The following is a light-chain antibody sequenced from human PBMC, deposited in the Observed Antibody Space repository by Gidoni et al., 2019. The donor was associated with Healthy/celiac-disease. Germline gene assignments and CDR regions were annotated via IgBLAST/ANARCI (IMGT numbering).Light chain of an antibody. V-gene: IGKV3-11*01. J-gene: IGKJ2*01. CDR3: QQRSNWLPYT. Sequence: EIVLTQSPATLSLSPGERATLSCRASQSVSSYLAWYQQKPGQAPRLLIYDASNRATCIPARFSVSGSGTDFTLTISSLEPEDFAVYYCQQRSNWLPYTFGQGTKLEIK. CDR2: DAS. CDR1: QSVSSY.